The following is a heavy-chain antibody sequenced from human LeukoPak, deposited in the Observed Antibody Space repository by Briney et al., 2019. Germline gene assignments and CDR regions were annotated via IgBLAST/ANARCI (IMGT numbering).Heavy chain of an antibody. V-gene: IGHV3-7*01. CDR3: ASEVWFGEPH. Sequence: GESLRLSCAASGFTFSNFWMSWVRQAPGKGLEWVANIKPDGSEKYYVDSVKGRFTISRDNSKNTVYLQMDSLRAEDTAVYYCASEVWFGEPHWGQGTLVTVSS. CDR2: IKPDGSEK. CDR1: GFTFSNFW. J-gene: IGHJ4*02. D-gene: IGHD3-10*01.